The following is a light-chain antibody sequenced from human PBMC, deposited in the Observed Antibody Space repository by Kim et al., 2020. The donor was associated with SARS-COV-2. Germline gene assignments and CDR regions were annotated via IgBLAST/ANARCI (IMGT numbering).Light chain of an antibody. CDR3: QAWDSSTAGAV. CDR1: KLGDKY. Sequence: PGQPASITCTGDKLGDKYAFWYQQKPGQSPGLVIYQDSKRPSGIPERFSGSNSGNTATLTISGTQAMDEADYYCQAWDSSTAGAVFGGGTQLTVL. J-gene: IGLJ2*01. CDR2: QDS. V-gene: IGLV3-1*01.